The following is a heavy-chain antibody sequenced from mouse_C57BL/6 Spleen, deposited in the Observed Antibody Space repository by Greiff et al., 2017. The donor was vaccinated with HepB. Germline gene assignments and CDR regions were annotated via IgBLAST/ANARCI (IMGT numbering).Heavy chain of an antibody. CDR2: INPGSGGT. CDR1: GYSFTNYL. D-gene: IGHD1-1*01. CDR3: ARLDLGGSSHYFDY. J-gene: IGHJ2*01. V-gene: IGHV1-54*01. Sequence: VQLQQSGAELVRPGTSVKVSCKASGYSFTNYLIEWVKQRPGQGLEWIGVINPGSGGTNYNEKFKGKATLTADKSSSTAYMQLSSLTSEDSAVYFCARLDLGGSSHYFDYWGQGTTLTVSS.